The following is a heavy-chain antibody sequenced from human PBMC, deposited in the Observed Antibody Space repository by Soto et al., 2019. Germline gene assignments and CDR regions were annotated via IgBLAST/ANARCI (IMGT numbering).Heavy chain of an antibody. D-gene: IGHD2-15*01. Sequence: QLQLQESGPGLVKPSETLSLTCTVSGGSISSSSYYWGWIRQPPGKGLEWIGSIYYSGSTYYNPSLKSRXXIXVPXSKNQFSLKLSSVTAADTAVYSCARYTVVTSIFDYWGQGTLVTVSS. J-gene: IGHJ4*02. CDR1: GGSISSSSYY. CDR3: ARYTVVTSIFDY. CDR2: IYYSGST. V-gene: IGHV4-39*01.